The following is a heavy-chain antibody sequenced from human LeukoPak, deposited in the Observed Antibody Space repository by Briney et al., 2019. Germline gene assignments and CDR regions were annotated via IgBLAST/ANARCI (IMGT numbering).Heavy chain of an antibody. CDR1: GFTFSNYW. J-gene: IGHJ3*02. Sequence: GGSLRLSCAASGFTFSNYWMTWVRQAPGKGLEWVANIIQDGSDKYYVDSVRGRFTISRDNAKNSLYLQMSSLRAEDTAVYYCARDQAAFDIWGQGTMVTVSS. CDR3: ARDQAAFDI. CDR2: IIQDGSDK. V-gene: IGHV3-7*05.